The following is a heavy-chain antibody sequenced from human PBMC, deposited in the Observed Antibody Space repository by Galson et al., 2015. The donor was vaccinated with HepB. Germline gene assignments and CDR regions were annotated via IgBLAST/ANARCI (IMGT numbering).Heavy chain of an antibody. V-gene: IGHV5-51*01. CDR2: ISPGDSDT. D-gene: IGHD6-13*01. CDR1: GYSFTTNW. J-gene: IGHJ5*02. Sequence: QSGAEVKKPGESLRISCKGSGYSFTTNWISWVRQMPGKGLEWMGMISPGDSDTRYSPSFQGQVTISADKSIATAYLQWSSLKASDTAMYYCARQESSISWSDPWGQGTLVTVSS. CDR3: ARQESSISWSDP.